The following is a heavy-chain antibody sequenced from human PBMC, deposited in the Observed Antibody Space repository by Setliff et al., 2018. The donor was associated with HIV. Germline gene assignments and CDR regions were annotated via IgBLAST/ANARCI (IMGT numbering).Heavy chain of an antibody. CDR2: ISSSGSPI. CDR3: AKDRRYYYGSGSYAAET. V-gene: IGHV3-21*04. D-gene: IGHD3-10*01. Sequence: GGSLRLSCEASGFTFRTYSMNWVRQAPGKGLEWVSSISSSGSPIHYADSVRGRFTISRDNAKKSLYLQMNSLRAEDTAVYYCAKDRRYYYGSGSYAAETWGQGTLVTVSS. CDR1: GFTFRTYS. J-gene: IGHJ5*02.